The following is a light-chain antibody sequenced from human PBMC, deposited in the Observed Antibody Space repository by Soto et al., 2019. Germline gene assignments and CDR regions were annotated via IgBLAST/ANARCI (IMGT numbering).Light chain of an antibody. CDR1: QSMSIY. Sequence: DIQMTQSPSSLSASIGDRVTITCRASQSMSIYLNWYQQKPGKAPKLLIHDASSLQSGVPSRFSGSGSGTDFTLTISSLQPEDFATYYCQHSNNAAVSFGPGTKVEIK. V-gene: IGKV1-39*01. CDR2: DAS. J-gene: IGKJ3*01. CDR3: QHSNNAAVS.